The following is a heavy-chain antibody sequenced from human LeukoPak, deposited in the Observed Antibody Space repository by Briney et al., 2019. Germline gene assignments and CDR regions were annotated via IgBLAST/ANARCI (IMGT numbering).Heavy chain of an antibody. CDR1: GFTFDDYA. V-gene: IGHV3-9*01. Sequence: PGGSLRLSCAASGFTFDDYAMHWVRQAPGKGLEWVSGISWNSGSIGYADSVKGRFTISRDNAKNSLYLQMNSLRAEDTALYYCAKGSDPTAGYFDYWGQGTLVTVSS. J-gene: IGHJ4*02. CDR2: ISWNSGSI. D-gene: IGHD6-13*01. CDR3: AKGSDPTAGYFDY.